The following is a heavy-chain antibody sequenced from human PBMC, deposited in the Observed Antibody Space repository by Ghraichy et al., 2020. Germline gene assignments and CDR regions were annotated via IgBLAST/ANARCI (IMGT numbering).Heavy chain of an antibody. D-gene: IGHD6-13*01. Sequence: SETLSLTCTVSGDSIYSYYWSWIRQPPGKGLEWIGYVYSSGSTYYNPSLKSRVTISVDTSKNQFSLKMNSVSAADTAVYYCARWAYSSSWYFLDYWGQGALVTVSS. CDR1: GDSIYSYY. CDR3: ARWAYSSSWYFLDY. V-gene: IGHV4-59*01. J-gene: IGHJ4*02. CDR2: VYSSGST.